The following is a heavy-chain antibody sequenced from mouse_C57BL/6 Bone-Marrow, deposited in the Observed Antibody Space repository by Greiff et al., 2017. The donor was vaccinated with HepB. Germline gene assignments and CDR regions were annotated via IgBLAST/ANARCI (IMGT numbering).Heavy chain of an antibody. CDR3: AKKTPDYYGSSYPYAMDY. Sequence: QVHLKQSGPGLVQPSQSLSITCTVSGFSLTSYGVHWVRQSPGKGLEWLGVIWRGGSTDYNAAFMSRLSITKDNSKSQVFFKMNSLQADDTAIYYWAKKTPDYYGSSYPYAMDYWGQGTSVTVSS. CDR1: GFSLTSYG. D-gene: IGHD1-1*01. J-gene: IGHJ4*01. CDR2: IWRGGST. V-gene: IGHV2-5*01.